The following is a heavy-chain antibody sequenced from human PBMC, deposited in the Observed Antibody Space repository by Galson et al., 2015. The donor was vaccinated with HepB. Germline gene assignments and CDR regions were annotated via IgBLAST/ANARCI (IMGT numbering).Heavy chain of an antibody. J-gene: IGHJ4*02. D-gene: IGHD3-22*01. V-gene: IGHV3-21*01. CDR2: ISSSSSYI. CDR1: GFTFSSYS. CDR3: ARDLSYYDSSGY. Sequence: LRLSCAASGFTFSSYSMNWVRQAPGKGLEWVSSISSSSSYIYYADSVKGRFTISRDNAKNSLYLQMNSLRAEDTAVYYCARDLSYYDSSGYWGQGTLVTVSS.